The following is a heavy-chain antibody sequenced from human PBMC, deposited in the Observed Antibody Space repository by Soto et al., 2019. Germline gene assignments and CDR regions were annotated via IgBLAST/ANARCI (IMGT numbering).Heavy chain of an antibody. CDR2: IYYSGST. D-gene: IGHD2-15*01. CDR3: ARDSVVVAATRYYYYGMDV. Sequence: QVQLQESGPGLVKPSQTLSLTCTVSGGSISSGDYYWSWIRQPPGKGLEWIGYIYYSGSTYYNPSLKSRVTISVDTSKNQFSLKLSSVTAADTAVYYCARDSVVVAATRYYYYGMDVGGQGTTVTVSS. J-gene: IGHJ6*02. V-gene: IGHV4-30-4*01. CDR1: GGSISSGDYY.